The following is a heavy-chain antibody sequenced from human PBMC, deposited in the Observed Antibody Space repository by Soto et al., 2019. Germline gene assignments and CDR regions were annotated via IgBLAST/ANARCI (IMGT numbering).Heavy chain of an antibody. D-gene: IGHD1-26*01. CDR3: AKEHIVGANRWFDP. Sequence: SETLSLTCTVSGGSVSGGIYYWTWIRQPPGKGLEWIGYIYYSGSINYNPSLKSRVTVSIDTSKNQFSLKLSSVTAADTAVYYCAKEHIVGANRWFDPWGQGTLVTVSS. J-gene: IGHJ5*02. CDR1: GGSVSGGIYY. V-gene: IGHV4-61*01. CDR2: IYYSGSI.